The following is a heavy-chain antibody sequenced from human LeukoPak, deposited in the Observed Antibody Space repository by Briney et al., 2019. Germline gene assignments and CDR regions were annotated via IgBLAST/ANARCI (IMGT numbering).Heavy chain of an antibody. Sequence: ASVKVSCKASGYTFTGYYMHWVRQAPGQGLEWMGWTNPNSGGTNYAQKFQGRVTMTRDTSISTAYMELSRLRSDDTAVYYCARVSRGVVVVPAAIPTYYFDYWGQGTLVTVSS. CDR2: TNPNSGGT. V-gene: IGHV1-2*02. CDR3: ARVSRGVVVVPAAIPTYYFDY. J-gene: IGHJ4*02. D-gene: IGHD2-2*01. CDR1: GYTFTGYY.